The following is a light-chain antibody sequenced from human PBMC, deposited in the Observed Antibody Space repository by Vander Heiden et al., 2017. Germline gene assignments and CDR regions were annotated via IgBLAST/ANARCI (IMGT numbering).Light chain of an antibody. J-gene: IGKJ1*01. V-gene: IGKV1-39*01. Sequence: DIQMTQTPSSLSASVGDRVTITCRASQTISSYLYWYQQKPGKAPKLLIYGASSFQSGVPSSFSGSGSGTYFTLTISSLQPDDFATYYCQDSYSSPTFGQGTKVEIK. CDR1: QTISSY. CDR3: QDSYSSPT. CDR2: GAS.